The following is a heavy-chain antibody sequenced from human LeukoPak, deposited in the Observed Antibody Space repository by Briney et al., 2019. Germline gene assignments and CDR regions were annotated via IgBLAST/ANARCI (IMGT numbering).Heavy chain of an antibody. CDR3: ARIEYRSSIDF. Sequence: PSETLPLTCGVSGGSISRGGYSRNWIRQPPGRGLEWIGYIYSSGSTSYYPSLKSRVTISVDTSKNQFSLKLSSVTAADTAVYYCARIEYRSSIDFWGQGTLVTVSS. CDR2: IYSSGST. CDR1: GGSISRGGYS. D-gene: IGHD6-6*01. V-gene: IGHV4-30-4*07. J-gene: IGHJ4*02.